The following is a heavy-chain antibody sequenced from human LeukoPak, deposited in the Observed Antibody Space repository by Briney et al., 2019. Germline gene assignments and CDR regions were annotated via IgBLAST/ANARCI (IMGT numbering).Heavy chain of an antibody. CDR2: IYYSGST. V-gene: IGHV4-31*03. Sequence: SETLSLTCTVSSGSISSGGYYWSWIRQHPGKGLEWIGYIYYSGSTYYNPSLKSGVTMSVDSSKNQFSLKLSSVTAADTAVYYCARGAPYYFDYWGQGTLVTVSS. CDR3: ARGAPYYFDY. CDR1: SGSISSGGYY. J-gene: IGHJ4*02.